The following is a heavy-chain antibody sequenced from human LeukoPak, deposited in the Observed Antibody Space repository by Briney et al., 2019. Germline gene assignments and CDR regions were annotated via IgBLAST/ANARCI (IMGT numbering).Heavy chain of an antibody. J-gene: IGHJ4*02. CDR3: ARTGGALFGVAFDY. D-gene: IGHD3-3*01. Sequence: GGSLRLSCASSGFTLSSYSMNWVRQAPGKGLEWVSSISSSSTYIYYADSVKGRVTISRDNAKNSLYLQMNSLRAEDTAVYYCARTGGALFGVAFDYWGQGTLVTVSS. CDR2: ISSSSTYI. V-gene: IGHV3-21*01. CDR1: GFTLSSYS.